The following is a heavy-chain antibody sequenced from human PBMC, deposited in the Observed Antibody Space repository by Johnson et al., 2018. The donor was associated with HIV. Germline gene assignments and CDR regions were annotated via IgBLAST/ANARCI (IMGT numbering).Heavy chain of an antibody. CDR2: ISYDRSNK. CDR3: ARNWAAGIAAATMWWHAFDI. D-gene: IGHD6-13*01. J-gene: IGHJ3*02. Sequence: QVQLVESGGGVVQPGRSLRLSCAASGFTFSSYAMHWVRQAPGKGLEWVAVISYDRSNKYYADSVKGRFTISRDNSKNTLYLQMNSLRAEDTAVYYCARNWAAGIAAATMWWHAFDIWGQGTMVTVSS. CDR1: GFTFSSYA. V-gene: IGHV3-30*14.